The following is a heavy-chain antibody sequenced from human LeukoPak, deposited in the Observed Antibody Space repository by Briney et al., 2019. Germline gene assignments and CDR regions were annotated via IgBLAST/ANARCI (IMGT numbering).Heavy chain of an antibody. CDR2: ISSSSSYT. CDR3: ARCAGFGESCDY. Sequence: GGSMRLSCAASGFTFSDYYMSWIRQAPGKGLEWVSYISSSSSYTNYTDSVKGRFTISRDNAKNSLYLQMNSLRAEDTAVYYCARCAGFGESCDYWGQGTLVTVSS. V-gene: IGHV3-11*03. J-gene: IGHJ4*02. D-gene: IGHD3-10*01. CDR1: GFTFSDYY.